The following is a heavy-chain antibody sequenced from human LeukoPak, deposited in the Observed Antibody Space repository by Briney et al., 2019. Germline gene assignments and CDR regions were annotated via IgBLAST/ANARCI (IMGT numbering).Heavy chain of an antibody. D-gene: IGHD3-3*01. V-gene: IGHV4-59*08. CDR2: VAHKGPTVYSPTLNR. CDR1: GGSISSYY. Sequence: SETLSLTCTVSGGSISSYYWSWIRQPPGKGLEWIGEVAHKGPTVYSPTLNRKYNPSFKSRVTMSVDPSKNQLTSVTVADTATYYCVRQGTNSGYYLLDYWGQGHLVIVSS. CDR3: VRQGTNSGYYLLDY. J-gene: IGHJ4*02.